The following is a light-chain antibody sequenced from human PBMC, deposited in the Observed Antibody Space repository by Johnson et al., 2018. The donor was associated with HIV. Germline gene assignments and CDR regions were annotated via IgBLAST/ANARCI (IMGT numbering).Light chain of an antibody. V-gene: IGLV1-51*02. J-gene: IGLJ1*01. CDR2: ENN. CDR3: GTWDSSLSAGNV. CDR1: SSNIGNNY. Sequence: HSVLTQPPSVSAAPGQKVTISCSGSSSNIGNNYVSWYQQFPGTAPKLLIYENNKRPSGIPDRFSGSKSGTSATLGITGLQTGDEADYYCGTWDSSLSAGNVFGTGTKVTVL.